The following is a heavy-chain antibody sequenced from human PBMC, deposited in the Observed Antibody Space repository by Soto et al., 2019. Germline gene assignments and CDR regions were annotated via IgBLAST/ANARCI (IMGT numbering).Heavy chain of an antibody. V-gene: IGHV4-39*01. CDR1: GGSVSNSNYY. CDR3: VSQRTSVLTQAYFDY. J-gene: IGHJ4*02. Sequence: SETLSLTCTVSGGSVSNSNYYWGWIRQAPGKGLEWIGSVYYRGRSYSKSSVKSRVTISVDTSKNQFSLNLNSVTASDTAVYYCVSQRTSVLTQAYFDYWGPGALVTVSS. D-gene: IGHD2-8*01. CDR2: VYYRGRS.